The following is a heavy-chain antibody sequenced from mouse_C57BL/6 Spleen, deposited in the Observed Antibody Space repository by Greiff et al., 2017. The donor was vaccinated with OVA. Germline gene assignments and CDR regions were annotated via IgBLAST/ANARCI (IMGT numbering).Heavy chain of an antibody. CDR3: ARGELGEAMDY. CDR1: GYAFTHSL. V-gene: IGHV1-54*01. J-gene: IGHJ4*01. CDR2: INPGSGGT. D-gene: IGHD4-1*01. Sequence: QVQLQQPGAAQLRPWTSVKVSCKASGYAFTHSLIEWVKQRPGQGLEWIGVINPGSGGTNYNEKFKGKATLTADKSASTAYMQLSSLTSEDSAVYFCARGELGEAMDYWGQGTSVTVSS.